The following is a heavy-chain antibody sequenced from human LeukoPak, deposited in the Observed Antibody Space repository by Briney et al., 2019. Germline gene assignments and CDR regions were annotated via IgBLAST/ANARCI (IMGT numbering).Heavy chain of an antibody. V-gene: IGHV3-11*01. D-gene: IGHD4-11*01. CDR1: GFTFNDYY. CDR2: MSGSGGFTT. Sequence: GGSLRLSCAASGFTFNDYYMSRLRQAPGKGLEWVSYMSGSGGFTTFYADSVKGRFTISRDDAKNLLYLQMHNLRSEDTAVYFCARDTVYGNYYFDNWGQGILVTVSS. J-gene: IGHJ4*02. CDR3: ARDTVYGNYYFDN.